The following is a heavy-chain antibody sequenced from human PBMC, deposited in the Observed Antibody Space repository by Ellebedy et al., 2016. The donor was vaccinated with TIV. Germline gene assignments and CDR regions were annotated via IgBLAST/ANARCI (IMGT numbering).Heavy chain of an antibody. J-gene: IGHJ4*02. CDR3: ASRNWNYVYDY. D-gene: IGHD1-7*01. CDR1: GGSISSYY. V-gene: IGHV4-59*08. CDR2: IYYSGST. Sequence: SETLSLTCTVSGGSISSYYWSWIRQPPGKGLEWIGYIYYSGSTYYNPSLKSRVTISVDTSKNQFSLKLSSVTAADTAVYYCASRNWNYVYDYWGQGTLVTVSS.